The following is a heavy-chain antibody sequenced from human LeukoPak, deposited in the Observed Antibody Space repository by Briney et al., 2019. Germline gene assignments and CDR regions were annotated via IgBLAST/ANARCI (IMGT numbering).Heavy chain of an antibody. J-gene: IGHJ5*02. V-gene: IGHV3-11*03. D-gene: IGHD5-18*01. CDR2: ISSSSSYT. CDR1: GFTFSDYY. Sequence: GGSLRLSCAASGFTFSDYYMSWIRQAPGKGLEWVSYISSSSSYTNYADSVKGRFTISRDNAKNSLYLQMNSLRAEDTAVYYCASYRWDVDTAMPGGFDPWGQGTLVTVSS. CDR3: ASYRWDVDTAMPGGFDP.